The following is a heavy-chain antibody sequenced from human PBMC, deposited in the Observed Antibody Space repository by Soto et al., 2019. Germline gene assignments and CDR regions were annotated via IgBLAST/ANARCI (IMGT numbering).Heavy chain of an antibody. CDR1: GYLISSGYY. D-gene: IGHD3-22*01. J-gene: IGHJ4*02. CDR2: IDYSGRT. CDR3: ARDLCTGYDSSYFDY. Sequence: SETLSLTCSVSGYLISSGYYWGWIRQTPGKGLEWLGSIDYSGRTYYNPSLKSRVSTSVDLSKNQFSLNLRSVTAADTAVYFCARDLCTGYDSSYFDYWGQGTLVTVSS. V-gene: IGHV4-38-2*02.